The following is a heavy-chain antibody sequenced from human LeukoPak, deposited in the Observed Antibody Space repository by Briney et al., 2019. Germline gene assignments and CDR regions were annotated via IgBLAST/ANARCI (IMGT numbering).Heavy chain of an antibody. Sequence: SETLSLTCTVSGGSISSGGYYWSWIRQPPGKGLEWIGYIYHSGSTYYNPSLKSRVTISVDRSKNQFSLKLSSVTAADTAVYYCARSARYDSSGPFDYWGQGTLVTVSS. CDR1: GGSISSGGYY. V-gene: IGHV4-30-2*01. J-gene: IGHJ4*02. D-gene: IGHD3-22*01. CDR3: ARSARYDSSGPFDY. CDR2: IYHSGST.